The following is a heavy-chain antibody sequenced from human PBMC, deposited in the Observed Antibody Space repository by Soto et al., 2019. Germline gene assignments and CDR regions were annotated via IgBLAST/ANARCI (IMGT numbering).Heavy chain of an antibody. J-gene: IGHJ6*02. Sequence: VASVKVSCTDSGYTFTIYAMHWVRQAPGQGLEWMGRINPNSGATDYAQNFQGWVIMTRDTSISTAYTELSRLRSDDTAVYYCARDGMDVWGPGTTVTVSS. CDR2: INPNSGAT. V-gene: IGHV1-2*04. CDR3: ARDGMDV. CDR1: GYTFTIYA.